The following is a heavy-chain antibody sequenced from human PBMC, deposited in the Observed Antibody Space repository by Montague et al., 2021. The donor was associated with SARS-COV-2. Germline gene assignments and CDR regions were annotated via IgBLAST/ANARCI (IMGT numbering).Heavy chain of an antibody. V-gene: IGHV4-4*02. Sequence: SETLSLTCAVSGGSISSSNWWSWVRQPPGTGLEWFGEIYHSGNTNYNPSLQSRFTISVDKSKNQFSLRLSSVTAADTAVYYCARSSILGAHRFDYWGQGTLVTVSP. CDR2: IYHSGNT. CDR1: GGSISSSNW. D-gene: IGHD3-16*01. J-gene: IGHJ4*02. CDR3: ARSSILGAHRFDY.